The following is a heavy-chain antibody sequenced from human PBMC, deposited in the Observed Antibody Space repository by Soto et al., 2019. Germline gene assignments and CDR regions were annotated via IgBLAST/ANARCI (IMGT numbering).Heavy chain of an antibody. J-gene: IGHJ5*02. Sequence: PGGSLRLSCAASGFTFSSYAMHWVRQAPGKGLEWVAVISYDGSNKYYADSVKGRFTISRDNSKNTLYLQMNSLRAEDTAVYYCARESPHSGSYYNVPWFDPWGQGTLVTVSS. CDR2: ISYDGSNK. V-gene: IGHV3-30-3*01. CDR3: ARESPHSGSYYNVPWFDP. D-gene: IGHD3-10*01. CDR1: GFTFSSYA.